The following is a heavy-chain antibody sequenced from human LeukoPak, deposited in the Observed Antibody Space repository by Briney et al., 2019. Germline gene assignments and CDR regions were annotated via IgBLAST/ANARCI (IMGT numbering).Heavy chain of an antibody. D-gene: IGHD1-26*01. J-gene: IGHJ4*02. Sequence: GASVKVSCKASGYTFTGHYMHWVRQAPGQGLEWMGWINPNSGSTNYAQKFQGRVTMTRDTSISTAYMELSSLRSEDTAVYYCARVKGDSGSYYYFDYWGQGTLVTVSS. CDR1: GYTFTGHY. V-gene: IGHV1-2*02. CDR3: ARVKGDSGSYYYFDY. CDR2: INPNSGST.